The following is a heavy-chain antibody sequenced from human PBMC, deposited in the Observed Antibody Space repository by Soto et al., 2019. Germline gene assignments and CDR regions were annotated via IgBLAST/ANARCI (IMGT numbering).Heavy chain of an antibody. CDR2: INWNGGST. Sequence: GGSLRLSCAASGFTFDDYGMSWVRQAPGKGLEWVSGINWNGGSTGYADSVKGRFTISRDNAKNSLYLQMNSLRAEDTALYHCARWGEGGSFWSGYWGANRYYYYMDVWGKGTTVTVSS. V-gene: IGHV3-20*01. D-gene: IGHD3-3*01. CDR1: GFTFDDYG. J-gene: IGHJ6*03. CDR3: ARWGEGGSFWSGYWGANRYYYYMDV.